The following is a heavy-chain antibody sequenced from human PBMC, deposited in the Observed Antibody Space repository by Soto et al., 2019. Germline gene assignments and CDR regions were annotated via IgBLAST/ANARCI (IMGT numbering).Heavy chain of an antibody. D-gene: IGHD3-9*01. V-gene: IGHV3-11*01. Sequence: PGVSLRLSCAASGFTFSDYYMSWIRQAPGKGLEWVSYISSSGSTIYYADSVKGRFTISRDNAKNSLYLQMNSLRAEDTAVYYCARESHHYDILTASVYNLFDPWAQGTLVTVSS. CDR3: ARESHHYDILTASVYNLFDP. CDR1: GFTFSDYY. J-gene: IGHJ5*02. CDR2: ISSSGSTI.